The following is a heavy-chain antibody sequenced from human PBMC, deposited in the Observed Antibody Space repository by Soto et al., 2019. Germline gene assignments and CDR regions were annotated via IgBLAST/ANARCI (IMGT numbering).Heavy chain of an antibody. CDR1: GYTFTGYY. V-gene: IGHV1-2*02. J-gene: IGHJ6*02. CDR2: INPNSGGT. D-gene: IGHD3-3*01. Sequence: GASVKVSCKASGYTFTGYYMHWVRQAPGQGLEWMGWINPNSGGTNYAQKFQGRVTMTRDTSISTAYMELSRLRSDDTAVYYCAREAAVFRFLEWLSPDGMDVWGQGTTVTVSS. CDR3: AREAAVFRFLEWLSPDGMDV.